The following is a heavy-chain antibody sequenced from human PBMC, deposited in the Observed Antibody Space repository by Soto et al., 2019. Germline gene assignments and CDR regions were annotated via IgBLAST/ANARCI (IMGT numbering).Heavy chain of an antibody. Sequence: GASVKVSCKASGYTFTSYYMHWVRQAPGQGLEWMGIINPSGGSTSYAQKFQGRVTITADESTSTAYMELSSLRSEDTAVYYCARGNGYSYGYYYYYYAMDVWGQGTTVTVSS. V-gene: IGHV1-46*01. CDR1: GYTFTSYY. CDR3: ARGNGYSYGYYYYYYAMDV. D-gene: IGHD5-18*01. J-gene: IGHJ6*02. CDR2: INPSGGST.